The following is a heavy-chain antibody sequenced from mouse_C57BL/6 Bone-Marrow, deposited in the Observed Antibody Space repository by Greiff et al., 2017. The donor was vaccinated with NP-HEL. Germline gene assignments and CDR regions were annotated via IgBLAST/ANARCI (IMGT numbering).Heavy chain of an antibody. Sequence: EVQRVESGGGLVQSGRSLRLSCATSGFTFSDFYMEWVRQAPGKGLEWIAASRNKANDYTTEYSASVKGRFIVSSDTSQSILYLQMNALRAEDTAIYYGARDDPLYDGWAMDYWGQGTSVTVSS. CDR2: SRNKANDYTT. CDR1: GFTFSDFY. V-gene: IGHV7-1*01. J-gene: IGHJ4*01. CDR3: ARDDPLYDGWAMDY. D-gene: IGHD2-3*01.